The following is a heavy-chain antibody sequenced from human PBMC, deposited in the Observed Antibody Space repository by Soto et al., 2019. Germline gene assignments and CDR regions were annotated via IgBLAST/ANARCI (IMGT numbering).Heavy chain of an antibody. V-gene: IGHV4-30-2*01. J-gene: IGHJ5*02. CDR1: GGSISSGGYS. Sequence: QLQLQESGSGLVKPSQTLSLTCAVSGGSISSGGYSWSWIRQPPGKGLEWIGYIYHSGSTYYNPSLKSRVTISVDRSKNQFSLKLGSVTAADTAVYYCARLVPASVGGYNWFDPWGQGTLVTVSS. CDR3: ARLVPASVGGYNWFDP. D-gene: IGHD2-2*01. CDR2: IYHSGST.